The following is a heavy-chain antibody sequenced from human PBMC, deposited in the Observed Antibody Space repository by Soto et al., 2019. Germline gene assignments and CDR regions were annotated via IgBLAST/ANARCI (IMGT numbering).Heavy chain of an antibody. D-gene: IGHD5-12*01. CDR3: AKTSAATIRVGYDS. CDR2: IIGNGGST. Sequence: EVQLLESGGDLVQPGGSLRLSCAASGFTFSTYAFSWVRQAPGKGLEWVAAIIGNGGSTDYADSVRGRFTISRVKSKNTLFLQVSSLRAEDTAVYYCAKTSAATIRVGYDSWGQGSLVTVSS. J-gene: IGHJ4*02. CDR1: GFTFSTYA. V-gene: IGHV3-23*01.